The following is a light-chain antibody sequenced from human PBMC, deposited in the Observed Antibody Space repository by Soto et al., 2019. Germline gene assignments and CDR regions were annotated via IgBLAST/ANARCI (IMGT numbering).Light chain of an antibody. CDR3: SSYTSSSTRHV. Sequence: QSVLTQPASVSGSPGQSITISRTGTSSDVGGYNYVSWYQQHPGKAPKLMVYEVSNRPSGVSNRFSGSKSGNTASLTISGLQAEDEADYYCSSYTSSSTRHVFGTGTKVTVL. V-gene: IGLV2-14*01. J-gene: IGLJ1*01. CDR2: EVS. CDR1: SSDVGGYNY.